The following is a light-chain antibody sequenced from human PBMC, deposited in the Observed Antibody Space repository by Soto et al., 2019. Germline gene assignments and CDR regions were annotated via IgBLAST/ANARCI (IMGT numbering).Light chain of an antibody. CDR1: QSVSSSY. CDR2: GAS. J-gene: IGKJ4*01. Sequence: EIGLTQSQGTLSLSPGERATLSCRASQSVSSSYLAWYQQKPGQAPRLLIYGASSRATGITDRFSGSGTGTHLTLTIRRLEPEDFAVSYCQQYGNSPPLTFGGGTKMVIK. V-gene: IGKV3-20*01. CDR3: QQYGNSPPLT.